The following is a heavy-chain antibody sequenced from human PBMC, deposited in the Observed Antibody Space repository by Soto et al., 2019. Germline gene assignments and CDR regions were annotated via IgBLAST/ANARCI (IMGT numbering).Heavy chain of an antibody. CDR3: ARAFRYYYDSSGYYFDY. Sequence: GGSLRLSCAASGFTFSSYAMHWVRQAPGKGLEYVSAISSNGGSTYYANSVKGRFTISRDNSKNTLYLQMGSLRAEDMAVYYCARAFRYYYDSSGYYFDYWGQGTLVTVSS. CDR2: ISSNGGST. V-gene: IGHV3-64*01. J-gene: IGHJ4*02. D-gene: IGHD3-22*01. CDR1: GFTFSSYA.